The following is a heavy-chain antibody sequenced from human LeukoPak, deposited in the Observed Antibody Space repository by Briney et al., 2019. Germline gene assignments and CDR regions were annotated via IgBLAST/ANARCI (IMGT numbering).Heavy chain of an antibody. Sequence: ASVKVSCKASGYTFTGYYMHWVRQAPGQGLEWMGWINPNSGGTNYAQRFQGRVTMTRDTSISTAYMELSRLRSDDTAVYYCARRLVDYDAFDIWGQGTMVTVSS. J-gene: IGHJ3*02. CDR3: ARRLVDYDAFDI. V-gene: IGHV1-2*02. CDR2: INPNSGGT. D-gene: IGHD4-11*01. CDR1: GYTFTGYY.